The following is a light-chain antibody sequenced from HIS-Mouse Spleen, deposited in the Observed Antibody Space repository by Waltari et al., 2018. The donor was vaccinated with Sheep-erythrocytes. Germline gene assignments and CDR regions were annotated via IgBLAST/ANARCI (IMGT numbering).Light chain of an antibody. CDR2: GAS. Sequence: EIVLTQSPGTLSLSPGERATLSCRASQSVSSSYLAWYQQKPGQAPRLPIYGASSRAIGIPDRFSGSGSGTDFTLTISRLEPEDFAVYYCQQYGSSPLFTFGPGTKVDIK. V-gene: IGKV3-20*01. CDR1: QSVSSSY. J-gene: IGKJ3*01. CDR3: QQYGSSPLFT.